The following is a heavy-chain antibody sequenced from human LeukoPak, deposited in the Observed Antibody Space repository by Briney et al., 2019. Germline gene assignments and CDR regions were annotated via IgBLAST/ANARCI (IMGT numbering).Heavy chain of an antibody. J-gene: IGHJ4*02. CDR3: AKNAGSESYYNHIDY. CDR2: IIGSGDST. D-gene: IGHD3-10*01. Sequence: GGSLRLSCEASGLTFSSSAMSWVRQAPGKGLEWVSVIIGSGDSTYYADSVKGRFTISRDNSKNTLSLQMNSLRAEDTAIYYCAKNAGSESYYNHIDYWGQGTLVTVSS. CDR1: GLTFSSSA. V-gene: IGHV3-23*01.